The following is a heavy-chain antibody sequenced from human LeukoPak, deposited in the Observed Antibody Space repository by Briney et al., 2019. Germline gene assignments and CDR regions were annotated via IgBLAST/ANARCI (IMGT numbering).Heavy chain of an antibody. CDR2: IYYSGST. CDR1: GGSISSYY. Sequence: PSETLSLTCTVSGGSISSYYWSWIRQPPGKGLEWIGYIYYSGSTNYNPSLKSRVTISVDTSKNQFSLKLSSVTAADTAVYYCARTTYYYDSSGYSYYFAYWGQGTLVTVSS. D-gene: IGHD3-22*01. CDR3: ARTTYYYDSSGYSYYFAY. V-gene: IGHV4-59*01. J-gene: IGHJ4*02.